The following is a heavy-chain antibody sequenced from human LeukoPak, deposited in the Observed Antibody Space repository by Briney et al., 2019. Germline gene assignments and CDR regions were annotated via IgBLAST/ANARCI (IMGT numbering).Heavy chain of an antibody. J-gene: IGHJ4*02. CDR1: GFNFSVYY. D-gene: IGHD3-22*01. CDR2: ISATGNSK. V-gene: IGHV3-11*04. Sequence: GGSLRLSCAASGFNFSVYYMSWLRQAPGRGLQCVSYISATGNSKYYADSVKGRFSISRDNTKNSLYLEMSSLRADDTAVYYCAREAAYDRSGYDSWGQGTLDIVSS. CDR3: AREAAYDRSGYDS.